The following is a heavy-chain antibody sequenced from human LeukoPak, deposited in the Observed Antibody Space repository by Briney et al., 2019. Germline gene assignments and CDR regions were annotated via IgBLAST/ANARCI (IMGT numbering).Heavy chain of an antibody. J-gene: IGHJ4*02. Sequence: GGSLRLSCAASGFTFSSYGMHWVRQAPGKGLEWVAFIRYDGSNKYYADSVKGRFTISRDNSKNTLYLQMNSLRAEDTAVYYCAKDRGHYYGSGSSPSYFDYWGQGTLVTVSS. D-gene: IGHD3-10*01. CDR1: GFTFSSYG. CDR2: IRYDGSNK. CDR3: AKDRGHYYGSGSSPSYFDY. V-gene: IGHV3-30*02.